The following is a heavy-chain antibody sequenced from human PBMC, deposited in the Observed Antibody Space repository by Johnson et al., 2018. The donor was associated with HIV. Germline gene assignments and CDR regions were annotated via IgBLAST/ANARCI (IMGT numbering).Heavy chain of an antibody. CDR2: IHSGGST. Sequence: VQLVESGGGFVQPGGSLRLSCAASGFTVSSNYMSWVRQAPGKGLEWVSVIHSGGSTNYADSVKGRFTISRDNFKNTLYLQMNSLRVEDTALYYCANTFWSGYTATGVGGFDIWGQVTMVTVSS. CDR3: ANTFWSGYTATGVGGFDI. D-gene: IGHD3-3*01. CDR1: GFTVSSNY. V-gene: IGHV3-66*01. J-gene: IGHJ3*02.